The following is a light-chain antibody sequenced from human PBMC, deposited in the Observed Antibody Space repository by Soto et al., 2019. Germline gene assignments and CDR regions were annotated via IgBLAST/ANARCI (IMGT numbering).Light chain of an antibody. CDR3: QQYNNYPRT. J-gene: IGKJ1*01. CDR2: DAS. V-gene: IGKV1-5*01. CDR1: ESIRTW. Sequence: DIQMTQSPSTLSASIGDRVTITCRASESIRTWLAWYQHKPGKAPKFLIYDASSLESGVPSMFSGSGSGTEFTLTISNLQPDDFATYFCQQYNNYPRTFGQGTKVEIK.